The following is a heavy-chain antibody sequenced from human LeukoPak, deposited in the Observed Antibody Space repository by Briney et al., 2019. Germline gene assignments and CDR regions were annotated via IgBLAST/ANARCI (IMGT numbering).Heavy chain of an antibody. V-gene: IGHV3-30*04. CDR2: ISYDGSKI. Sequence: GGSLRLSCAASGFTFGTYAMHWVRQAPGKGLEWVTIISYDGSKIYYADSVRGRFTISRDNSKNTLYLQMNSLRLEDTALYYCAGGDPYRGYDYPGVWGQGTLVTVSS. CDR1: GFTFGTYA. CDR3: AGGDPYRGYDYPGV. D-gene: IGHD5-12*01. J-gene: IGHJ4*02.